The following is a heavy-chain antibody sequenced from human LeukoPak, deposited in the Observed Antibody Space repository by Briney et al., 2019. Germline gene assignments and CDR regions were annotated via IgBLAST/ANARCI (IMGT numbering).Heavy chain of an antibody. CDR1: GGSLSPYY. CDR2: ISSSGSTI. V-gene: IGHV3-11*04. CDR3: AREIMGVVYWDY. J-gene: IGHJ4*02. D-gene: IGHD2-15*01. Sequence: LSLTCSVYGGSLSPYYWNWIRQAPGKGLEWVSYISSSGSTIYYADSVKGRFTISRDNAKNSLYLQMNSLRAEDTAVYYCAREIMGVVYWDYWGQGTLVTVSS.